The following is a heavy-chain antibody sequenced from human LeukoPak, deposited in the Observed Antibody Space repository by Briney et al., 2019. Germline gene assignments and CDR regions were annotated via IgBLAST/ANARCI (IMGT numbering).Heavy chain of an antibody. V-gene: IGHV5-51*01. CDR3: ARRTSESSGFDFLGV. CDR1: GYTFSSYR. CDR2: ISPGDSDT. Sequence: GESLKISCKGPGYTFSSYRIAWVRQMPGKGLEWMGIISPGDSDTRYSRPFQGQVTMSADKSISTAYLQWSSLKASDTAVYYCARRTSESSGFDFLGVWGQGTTVTVSS. J-gene: IGHJ6*02. D-gene: IGHD3-22*01.